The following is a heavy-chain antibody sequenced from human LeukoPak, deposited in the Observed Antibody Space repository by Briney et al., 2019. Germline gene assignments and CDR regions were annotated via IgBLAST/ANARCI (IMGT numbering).Heavy chain of an antibody. J-gene: IGHJ3*02. D-gene: IGHD1-14*01. V-gene: IGHV4-39*01. CDR3: ARHGEPTYYAGTPAAFDI. CDR1: GGSISSSSYY. CDR2: IYYSGRT. Sequence: SSETLSLTCTVSGGSISSSSYYWGWIRQPPGKGLEWIGSIYYSGRTYYIQSLKSRVTISVHTSKNQFYLKLSSVTDAETAVYYCARHGEPTYYAGTPAAFDIWGQGTMVTVSS.